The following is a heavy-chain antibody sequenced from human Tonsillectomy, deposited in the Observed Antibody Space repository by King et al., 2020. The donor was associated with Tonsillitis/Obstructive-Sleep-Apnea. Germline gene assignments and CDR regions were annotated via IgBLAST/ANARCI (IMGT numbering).Heavy chain of an antibody. Sequence: VQLVESGAEVKKPGESLKISCKGSGYNFTSYWIGWVRQMPGKGLEWIGLIYPGDSDTTYSPSFQGQVAISGDKSISTAYLKWSSLKASDTAMYFCARRSYGGYPVFDSWGQGTLVTVSS. CDR3: ARRSYGGYPVFDS. V-gene: IGHV5-51*01. CDR1: GYNFTSYW. CDR2: IYPGDSDT. D-gene: IGHD4-17*01. J-gene: IGHJ4*02.